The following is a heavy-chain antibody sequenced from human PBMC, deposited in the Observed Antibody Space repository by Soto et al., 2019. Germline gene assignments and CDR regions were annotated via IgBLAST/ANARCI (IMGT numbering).Heavy chain of an antibody. CDR3: ARDYYDSSGLNWFDP. J-gene: IGHJ5*02. D-gene: IGHD3-22*01. Sequence: GASVKVSCKASGYTFTSYAMHWVRQAPGQRLEWMGWINAGNGNTKYSQKFQGRVTITRDTSASTAYMELSSLRSEDTAVYCCARDYYDSSGLNWFDPWGQGTLVTVSS. CDR2: INAGNGNT. V-gene: IGHV1-3*01. CDR1: GYTFTSYA.